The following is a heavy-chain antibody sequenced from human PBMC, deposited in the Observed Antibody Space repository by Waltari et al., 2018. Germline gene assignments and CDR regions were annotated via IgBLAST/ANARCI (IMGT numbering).Heavy chain of an antibody. J-gene: IGHJ4*02. CDR2: ISHWRFT. Sequence: QVQLQESGPGLVKPSGTLSLTCAVSGASITTRYWWNWVRQSQGKGLEWMVEISHWRFTNSSPSLEVRISISLDESKTQFSLQLSCVTAADTAMYYCATVIAGCSASSCYLDSWGQGTLVTVSS. D-gene: IGHD2-15*01. CDR3: ATVIAGCSASSCYLDS. CDR1: GASITTRYW. V-gene: IGHV4-4*02.